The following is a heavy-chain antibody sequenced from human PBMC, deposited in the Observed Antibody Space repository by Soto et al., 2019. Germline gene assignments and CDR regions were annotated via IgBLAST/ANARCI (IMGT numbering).Heavy chain of an antibody. CDR3: AKGGYNWYSYLDY. J-gene: IGHJ4*02. Sequence: EVQLVESGGGLVQPGRSLRLSCAASGFTFDDYAMHWVRQAPGKGLEWVSGISWNSGSIDYADSVKGRFTISRDNAKNSLYLQMNSLRAEDTAVYYCAKGGYNWYSYLDYWGQGTLVTVSS. CDR2: ISWNSGSI. V-gene: IGHV3-9*01. CDR1: GFTFDDYA. D-gene: IGHD1-7*01.